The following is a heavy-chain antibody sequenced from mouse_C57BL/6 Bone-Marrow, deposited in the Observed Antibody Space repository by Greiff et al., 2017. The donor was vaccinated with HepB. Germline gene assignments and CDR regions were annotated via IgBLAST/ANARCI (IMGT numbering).Heavy chain of an antibody. J-gene: IGHJ3*01. D-gene: IGHD3-2*02. Sequence: EVKLVESGGGLVQPGGSLSLSCAASGFTFTDYYMSWVRQPPGKALEWLGFIRNKANGYTTEYSASVKGRFTISRDNSQSILYLQMDALRAEDSATYYCASLTAQATFAYWGQGTLVTVSA. CDR2: IRNKANGYTT. CDR3: ASLTAQATFAY. V-gene: IGHV7-3*01. CDR1: GFTFTDYY.